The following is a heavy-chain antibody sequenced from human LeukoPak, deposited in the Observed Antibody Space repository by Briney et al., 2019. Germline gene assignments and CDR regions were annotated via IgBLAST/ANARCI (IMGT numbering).Heavy chain of an antibody. CDR3: ARGGEMVRGPIDY. CDR1: GYTFTGYY. CDR2: INPSGGST. V-gene: IGHV1-46*01. J-gene: IGHJ4*02. D-gene: IGHD3-10*01. Sequence: ASVKVSCKASGYTFTGYYMHWVRQAPGQGLKWMGIINPSGGSTSYAQKFQGRVTMTRDMSTSTVYMDLSSLRSEDTAVYYCARGGEMVRGPIDYWGQGTLVTVSS.